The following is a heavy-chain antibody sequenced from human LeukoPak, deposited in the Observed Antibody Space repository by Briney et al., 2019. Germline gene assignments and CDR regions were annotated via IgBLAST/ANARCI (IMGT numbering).Heavy chain of an antibody. V-gene: IGHV4-31*03. CDR2: IYYSGST. D-gene: IGHD2-15*01. CDR3: ARGGRYCSGGSCPKYGMDV. J-gene: IGHJ6*02. CDR1: AGSISSGGYY. Sequence: PSETLSLTCTVSAGSISSGGYYWSWIRQHPGEGLEWIGYIYYSGSTYYNPSLKSRVTISVDTSKNQFSLKLSSVTAADTAVYYCARGGRYCSGGSCPKYGMDVWGQGTTVTVSS.